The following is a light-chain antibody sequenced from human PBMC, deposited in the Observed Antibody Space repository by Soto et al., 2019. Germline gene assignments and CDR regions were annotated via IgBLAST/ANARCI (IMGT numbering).Light chain of an antibody. CDR2: KAS. V-gene: IGKV1-5*03. J-gene: IGKJ1*01. CDR1: QSISSW. Sequence: IQMTHSPSVLSASVGDIVIITFRASQSISSWLAWYQQNPGKAPNLLIYKASHLENGVPSRFSGSGSGTEFTLTVTSLQPGDFATYFCQQYDKYSTFGHGTKVDIK. CDR3: QQYDKYST.